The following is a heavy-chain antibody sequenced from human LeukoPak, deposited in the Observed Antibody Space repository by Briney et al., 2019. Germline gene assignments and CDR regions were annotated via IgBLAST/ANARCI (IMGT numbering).Heavy chain of an antibody. D-gene: IGHD4-11*01. CDR1: GFSFSSYT. J-gene: IGHJ4*02. CDR2: ISFDGSGE. CDR3: ARAPTITTGFDY. Sequence: PGGSLRLSCVASGFSFSSYTLHWVRQAPGKGLEWVAGISFDGSGEYYADTVKGRFTISRDNSRDTLYLQMNSLRAEDTAVYYCARAPTITTGFDYWGQGTLVTVSS. V-gene: IGHV3-30*04.